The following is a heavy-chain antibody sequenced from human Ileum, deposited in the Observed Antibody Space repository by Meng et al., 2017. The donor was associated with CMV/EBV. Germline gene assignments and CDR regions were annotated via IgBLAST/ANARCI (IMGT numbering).Heavy chain of an antibody. D-gene: IGHD3-10*01. CDR3: ARNYGSGNWNFFHY. CDR1: GGSISNSY. Sequence: QVQPAESGPGLVKTPETLSLTCSVSGGSISNSYWSWIRQPAGKGLEWIAHIYTSGTTNSSPSLKSRVTMSVDTSRNPFSLKLTSVTAADTAVYYCARNYGSGNWNFFHYWGQGTLVTVSS. J-gene: IGHJ4*02. V-gene: IGHV4-4*07. CDR2: IYTSGTT.